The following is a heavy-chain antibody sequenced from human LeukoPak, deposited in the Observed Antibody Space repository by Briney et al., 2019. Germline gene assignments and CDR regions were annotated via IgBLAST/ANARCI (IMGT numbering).Heavy chain of an antibody. CDR3: AIEGYGDYGSRVFDY. V-gene: IGHV4-59*01. Sequence: SETLSLTCTVSGGSISSYYWSWIRQPPGKGLEWIGYIYYSGSTNYNPSLKSRVTISVDTSKNQFSLKLSSVTAADTAVYYCAIEGYGDYGSRVFDYWGQGTLVTVSS. J-gene: IGHJ4*02. CDR1: GGSISSYY. D-gene: IGHD4-17*01. CDR2: IYYSGST.